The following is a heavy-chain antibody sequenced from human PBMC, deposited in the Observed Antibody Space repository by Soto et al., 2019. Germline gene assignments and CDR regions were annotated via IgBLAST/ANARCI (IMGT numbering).Heavy chain of an antibody. V-gene: IGHV3-11*01. Sequence: QVQLVESGGGLVKPGGSLRLSCAASGLTFSDCYMKWIRQAPGKGLEWVSYISSSGSSINYSGSVKGRFTISRDNAKNSLYLQMNSLRAEDTAMYYCARVRFGEWGYAMDVWGQGNTVTVSS. CDR2: ISSSGSSI. D-gene: IGHD3-10*01. J-gene: IGHJ6*02. CDR3: ARVRFGEWGYAMDV. CDR1: GLTFSDCY.